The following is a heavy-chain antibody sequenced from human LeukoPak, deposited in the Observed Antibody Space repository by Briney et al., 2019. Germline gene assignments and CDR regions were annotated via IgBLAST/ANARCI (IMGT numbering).Heavy chain of an antibody. CDR3: AREGYCSGGSCFWFDP. V-gene: IGHV4-30-4*01. Sequence: PSQTLSLTCTVSGGSISSGDYYWSWIRQPPGKGLEWIGYIYYSGSTYYNPSLKSRVTISVDTSKNQFSLKLSSVTAADTAVYYCAREGYCSGGSCFWFDPWGQGTLVTVSS. D-gene: IGHD2-15*01. J-gene: IGHJ5*02. CDR1: GGSISSGDYY. CDR2: IYYSGST.